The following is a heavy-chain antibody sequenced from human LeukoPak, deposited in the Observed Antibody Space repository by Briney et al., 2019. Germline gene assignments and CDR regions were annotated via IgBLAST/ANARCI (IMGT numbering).Heavy chain of an antibody. CDR3: ARQNDFRLDS. V-gene: IGHV5-51*01. D-gene: IGHD3-3*01. CDR2: IYPGDSDT. CDR1: GYSFTSYW. Sequence: GESLKISCKGSGYSFTSYWIGWVRQMPGKGLEWMGIIYPGDSDTRYSPSLQGQVTISVDTSIGTAYLQWSSLKASDTAIYYCARQNDFRLDSWGQGTLVTVSS. J-gene: IGHJ4*02.